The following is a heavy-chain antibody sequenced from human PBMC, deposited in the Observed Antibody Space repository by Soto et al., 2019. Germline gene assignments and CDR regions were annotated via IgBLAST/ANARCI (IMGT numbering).Heavy chain of an antibody. CDR3: ARVPRGGNLPDY. D-gene: IGHD2-15*01. CDR2: IIPIFGTA. Sequence: QVQLVQSGAEVKKPGSSVKVSCKASGGTFSSYAISWVRQAPGQGLEWMGGIIPIFGTANYAQKFQGRATITADESTSTAYMELSSPRSEDTAVYYCARVPRGGNLPDYWGQGTLVTVSS. V-gene: IGHV1-69*01. J-gene: IGHJ4*02. CDR1: GGTFSSYA.